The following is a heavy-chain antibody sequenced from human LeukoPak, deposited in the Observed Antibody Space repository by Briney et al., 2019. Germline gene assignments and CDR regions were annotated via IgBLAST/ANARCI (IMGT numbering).Heavy chain of an antibody. Sequence: ASVKVSCKASGYTFTGYYMHWVRQAPGQGLEWMGRINPNSGGTNYAQKFQGRVTMTRDTSISTAYMELSRLRSDDTAVYYCAREIGYSYGGAWYFDYWGQGTLVTVSS. CDR3: AREIGYSYGGAWYFDY. CDR1: GYTFTGYY. D-gene: IGHD5-18*01. V-gene: IGHV1-2*06. J-gene: IGHJ4*02. CDR2: INPNSGGT.